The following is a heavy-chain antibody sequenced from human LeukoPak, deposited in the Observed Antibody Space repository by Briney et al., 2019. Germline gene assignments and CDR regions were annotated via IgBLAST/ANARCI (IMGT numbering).Heavy chain of an antibody. CDR1: GGSISSGSYY. CDR3: ASGSYLFDY. D-gene: IGHD1-26*01. J-gene: IGHJ4*02. V-gene: IGHV4-61*02. Sequence: SETLSLTCTVSGGSISSGSYYWSWIRQPARKGLEWIGRIYTSGSTNYNPSLKGRVTISVDTSKNQFSLKLSSVTAADTAVYYCASGSYLFDYWGQGTLVTVSS. CDR2: IYTSGST.